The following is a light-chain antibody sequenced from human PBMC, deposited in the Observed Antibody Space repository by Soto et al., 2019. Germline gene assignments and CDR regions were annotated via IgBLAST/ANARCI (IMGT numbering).Light chain of an antibody. CDR1: SSDTAGYNY. Sequence: QSVLTQPASVSGSLGRSITISCTGTSSDTAGYNYVSWYQQHPGKAPKLMIYEVSNRPSGVSNRFSGSQSGNTASLTISGLQAEDEANYYCSSYTTSNTPLYVFGTGTNLTVL. CDR2: EVS. V-gene: IGLV2-14*01. J-gene: IGLJ1*01. CDR3: SSYTTSNTPLYV.